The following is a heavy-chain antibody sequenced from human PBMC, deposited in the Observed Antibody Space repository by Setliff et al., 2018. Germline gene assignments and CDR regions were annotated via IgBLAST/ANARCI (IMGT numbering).Heavy chain of an antibody. V-gene: IGHV1-18*01. J-gene: IGHJ4*02. CDR3: ARVRPCGGDCSTGVGGPYYFDH. CDR1: GYTFNSYG. D-gene: IGHD2-21*02. Sequence: WASVKVSCKASGYTFNSYGISWVRQAPGQGLEWMGWISCYDGNTRYARKIQGRVTMTTDTSTTTAYMELRSLTSDDTAVYYCARVRPCGGDCSTGVGGPYYFDHWGQGTLVTVSS. CDR2: ISCYDGNT.